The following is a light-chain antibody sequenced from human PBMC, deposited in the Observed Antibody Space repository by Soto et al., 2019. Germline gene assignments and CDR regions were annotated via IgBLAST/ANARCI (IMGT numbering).Light chain of an antibody. J-gene: IGLJ1*01. V-gene: IGLV2-14*03. CDR3: TSYTTSSTRV. CDR1: NTDIGGYNY. CDR2: EVS. Sequence: QSALTQPASVSGSPGQSITISCTGSNTDIGGYNYLSWYQQHPGRAPRLIIFEVSHRPSGISDRFSASKSANAASLTISGLQAEDEADYYCTSYTTSSTRVFGTGTKVTVL.